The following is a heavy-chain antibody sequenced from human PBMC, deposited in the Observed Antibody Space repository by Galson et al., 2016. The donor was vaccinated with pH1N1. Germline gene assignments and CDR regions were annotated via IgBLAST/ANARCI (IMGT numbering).Heavy chain of an antibody. Sequence: LRLSCAASGFSLSSFWMTWVRQAPEKGLEWVANINEDGSEIYYVDSVKGRFTISRDNAKKSLYLQMNSLRAEDTAVYYCAKGGQAPGDYWGQGTLVTVSS. CDR2: INEDGSEI. D-gene: IGHD3-16*01. V-gene: IGHV3-7*01. CDR3: AKGGQAPGDY. J-gene: IGHJ4*02. CDR1: GFSLSSFW.